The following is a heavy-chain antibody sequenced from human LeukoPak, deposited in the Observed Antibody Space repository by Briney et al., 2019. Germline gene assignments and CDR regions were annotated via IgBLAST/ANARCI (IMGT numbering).Heavy chain of an antibody. CDR2: ISAYNGNT. D-gene: IGHD2-2*01. CDR1: GYTFTSYG. V-gene: IGHV1-18*01. Sequence: GASVKVSCKASGYTFTSYGISWVRQAPGQGLEWMGWISAYNGNTNYAQKLQGRVTMTTDTSTSTAYMELRSQRSDDTAVYYCARDTPLPYQLLSPDAFDIWGQGTMVTVSS. CDR3: ARDTPLPYQLLSPDAFDI. J-gene: IGHJ3*02.